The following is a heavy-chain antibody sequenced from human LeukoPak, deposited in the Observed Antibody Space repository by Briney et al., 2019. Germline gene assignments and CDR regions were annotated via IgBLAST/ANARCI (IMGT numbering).Heavy chain of an antibody. D-gene: IGHD5-12*01. CDR1: GYTFTSYY. J-gene: IGHJ6*02. CDR2: INPSGGST. CDR3: ARTPYSGYDRYYYYYGMDV. V-gene: IGHV1-46*01. Sequence: ASVKVSCKASGYTFTSYYMHWVRQAPGQGLEWMGIINPSGGSTSYAQKLQGRVTMTTDTSTSTAYMELRSLRSDDTAVYYCARTPYSGYDRYYYYYGMDVWGQGTTVTVSS.